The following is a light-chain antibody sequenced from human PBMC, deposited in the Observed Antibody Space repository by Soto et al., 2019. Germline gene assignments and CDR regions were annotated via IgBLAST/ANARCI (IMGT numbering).Light chain of an antibody. J-gene: IGLJ1*01. CDR3: QSYDNSLSVYV. Sequence: QSVLTQPPSVSGAPGQRVTISCTGSSSNIGTGYDVHWYQQFPGTAPKLLIYGNSNRPSGVPDRFSGSKSGTSASLAITGLQAADEADYYCQSYDNSLSVYVFGTGTKLTVL. CDR1: SSNIGTGYD. CDR2: GNS. V-gene: IGLV1-40*01.